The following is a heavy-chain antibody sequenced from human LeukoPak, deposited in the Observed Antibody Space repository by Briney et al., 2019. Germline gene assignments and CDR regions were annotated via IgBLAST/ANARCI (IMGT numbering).Heavy chain of an antibody. CDR3: ARDNRDVTDAFDI. V-gene: IGHV3-74*01. CDR1: GFTFSNYW. J-gene: IGHJ3*02. Sequence: GGSLRLSCAASGFTFSNYWMHWVRQAPGKGLVWVSRISSDGSSTSYADSVKGRFTISRDNAKNTLYLQMNSLRAEDTAVYYCARDNRDVTDAFDIWGQGTLVTVSS. CDR2: ISSDGSST. D-gene: IGHD3-10*01.